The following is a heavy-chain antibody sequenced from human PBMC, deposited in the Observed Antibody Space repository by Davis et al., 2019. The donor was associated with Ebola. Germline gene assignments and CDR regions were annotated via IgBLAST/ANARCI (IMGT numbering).Heavy chain of an antibody. V-gene: IGHV4-34*01. Sequence: SETLSLTCAVYGGSFSGYYWTWIRQPPGKGLEWIGEINHGGSTNYNPSLKSRVTISVDTSKNQFSLKLSSVTAADTAVYYCASLRFLEWLLWSYFDLWGRGTLVTVSS. D-gene: IGHD3-3*01. CDR1: GGSFSGYY. CDR3: ASLRFLEWLLWSYFDL. CDR2: INHGGST. J-gene: IGHJ2*01.